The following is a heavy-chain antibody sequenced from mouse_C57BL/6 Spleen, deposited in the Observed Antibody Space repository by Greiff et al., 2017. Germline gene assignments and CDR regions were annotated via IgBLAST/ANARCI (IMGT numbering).Heavy chain of an antibody. CDR2: IYPRSGNT. V-gene: IGHV1-81*01. Sequence: VQRVESGAELARPGASVKLSCKASGYTFTSYGISWVKQRTGQGLEWIGEIYPRSGNTYYNEKFKGKATLTADKSSSTAYMELRSLTSEDAAVYFCARSKGNPGDALDYWGQGTSVTVSA. CDR1: GYTFTSYG. CDR3: ARSKGNPGDALDY. J-gene: IGHJ4*01.